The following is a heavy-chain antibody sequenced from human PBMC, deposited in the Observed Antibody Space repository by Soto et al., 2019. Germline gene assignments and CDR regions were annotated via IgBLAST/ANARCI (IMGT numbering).Heavy chain of an antibody. V-gene: IGHV3-48*02. J-gene: IGHJ4*02. Sequence: EVQLVESGGGLVQPGGSLRLSCAASGFTFSSYSMNWVRQAPGKGLEWVSYISSSSSTIYYADSVKGRFTISRDNAKNSLYLQMNSLRDEDTAVYYCARDTSGLGIVATIDYWGQGTLVTVSS. CDR2: ISSSSSTI. D-gene: IGHD5-12*01. CDR3: ARDTSGLGIVATIDY. CDR1: GFTFSSYS.